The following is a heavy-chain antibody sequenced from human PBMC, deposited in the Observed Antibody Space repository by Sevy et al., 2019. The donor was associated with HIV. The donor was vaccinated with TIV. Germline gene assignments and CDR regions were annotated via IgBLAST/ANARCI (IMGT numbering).Heavy chain of an antibody. D-gene: IGHD3-16*01. Sequence: GALRLSCEASGFTFNNFPIHWVRQAPGKGLEWVAVVSFDGGSKYYADSVRGRFTVSRDNSKNTVYLQLNSLRAEDTAVYYCVRERARSITFDIWGQGTLVTVSS. J-gene: IGHJ3*02. CDR2: VSFDGGSK. CDR3: VRERARSITFDI. V-gene: IGHV3-30-3*01. CDR1: GFTFNNFP.